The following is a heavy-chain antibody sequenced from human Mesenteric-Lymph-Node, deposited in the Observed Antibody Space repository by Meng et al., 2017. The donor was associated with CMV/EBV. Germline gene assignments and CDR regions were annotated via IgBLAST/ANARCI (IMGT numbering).Heavy chain of an antibody. CDR3: ARVAATDY. CDR1: GLSFSTYT. D-gene: IGHD6-13*01. CDR2: ISSSSNTI. J-gene: IGHJ4*02. Sequence: GESLKTSCVASGLSFSTYTMNWVRQAPGKGLEWVSYISSSSNTIYYADSVKGRFTVSRDNAKNSLYLQMNSLRAEDTAVYYCARVAATDYWGLGTLVTVSS. V-gene: IGHV3-48*04.